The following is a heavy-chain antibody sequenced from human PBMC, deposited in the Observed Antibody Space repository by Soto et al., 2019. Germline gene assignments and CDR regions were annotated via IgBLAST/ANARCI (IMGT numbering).Heavy chain of an antibody. CDR2: IYYSGST. CDR3: ATGATFFSSGWKSNYYGMDV. CDR1: GGSISSGGYY. D-gene: IGHD6-19*01. Sequence: QVQLQESGPGLVKPSQTLSLTCTVSGGSISSGGYYWSWIRQHPGKGLEWIGYIYYSGSTYYNPSLKSRVTISRDTSKNQSSLKLSSVTAADTAVYYCATGATFFSSGWKSNYYGMDVWGQGTTVTVSS. V-gene: IGHV4-31*03. J-gene: IGHJ6*02.